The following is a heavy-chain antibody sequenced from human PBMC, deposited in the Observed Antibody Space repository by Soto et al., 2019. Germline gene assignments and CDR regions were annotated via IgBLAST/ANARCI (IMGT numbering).Heavy chain of an antibody. D-gene: IGHD4-17*01. CDR3: ARPYDYGGNKRPNYYYYYGMDV. J-gene: IGHJ6*02. CDR1: GGTFSSYA. V-gene: IGHV1-69*13. CDR2: IIPIFGTA. Sequence: SVKVSCKASGGTFSSYAISWVRQAPGQGLEWMGGIIPIFGTANYAQKFQGRVTITADESTSTAYMELSSLRSGDTAVYYCARPYDYGGNKRPNYYYYYGMDVWGQGTTVTVSS.